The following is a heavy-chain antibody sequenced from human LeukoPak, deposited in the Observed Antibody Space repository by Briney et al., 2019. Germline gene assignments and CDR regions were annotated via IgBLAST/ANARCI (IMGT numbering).Heavy chain of an antibody. CDR2: IDWDDDK. CDR1: GFSLSTSGMC. V-gene: IGHV2-70*11. CDR3: APLTRGYHFDD. D-gene: IGHD1-1*01. J-gene: IGHJ4*02. Sequence: SGPTLVNPTQTLTLTCAFSGFSLSTSGMCVNWFRQPPGKALEWLARIDWDDDKYYSTSLKTRLTISNETSKNQVVLTMTTMEPAYTATYFCAPLTRGYHFDDWGQGTLVTVSS.